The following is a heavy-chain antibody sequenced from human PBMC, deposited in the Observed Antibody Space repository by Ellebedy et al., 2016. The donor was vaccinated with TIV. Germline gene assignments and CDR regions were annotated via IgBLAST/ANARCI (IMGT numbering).Heavy chain of an antibody. J-gene: IGHJ4*02. Sequence: PGGSLRLSCAASGFTFSPYAMAWVRQAPGKGLEWVSGIVGSGSQKYADSVKCRFTISRDNSKRTVDLQMNGLKAEDTAIYCCAKDRTSGDGYWVFDNWGQGTLVSVSS. CDR3: AKDRTSGDGYWVFDN. CDR1: GFTFSPYA. CDR2: IVGSGS. D-gene: IGHD5-18*01. V-gene: IGHV3-23*01.